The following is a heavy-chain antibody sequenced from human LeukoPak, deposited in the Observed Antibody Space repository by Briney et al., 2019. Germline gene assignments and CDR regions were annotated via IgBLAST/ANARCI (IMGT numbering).Heavy chain of an antibody. CDR2: ISWNSGSI. D-gene: IGHD5-18*01. V-gene: IGHV3-9*03. Sequence: HPGRSLRLSCAASGFTFDDYAMHWVRQAPGKGLEWVSGISWNSGSIGYADSVKGRFTISRDNAKNSLYLQMNSLRAEDMALYYCAKDRDYSYGYGEFDYWGQGTLVTVSS. J-gene: IGHJ4*02. CDR1: GFTFDDYA. CDR3: AKDRDYSYGYGEFDY.